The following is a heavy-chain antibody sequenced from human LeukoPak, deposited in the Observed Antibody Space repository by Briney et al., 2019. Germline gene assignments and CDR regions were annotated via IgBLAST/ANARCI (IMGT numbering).Heavy chain of an antibody. CDR2: IRPDGSGK. CDR1: GFTFSSYW. Sequence: GESLKISCNTSGFTFSSYWMSWVRQAPGKGLEWVANIRPDGSGKNYVDSVKGRFTISRDNANNALFLQMKGLRVEDTAVYYCSSQPAVLDLDCWGQGALVTVSS. J-gene: IGHJ4*02. V-gene: IGHV3-7*01. CDR3: SSQPAVLDLDC. D-gene: IGHD2/OR15-2a*01.